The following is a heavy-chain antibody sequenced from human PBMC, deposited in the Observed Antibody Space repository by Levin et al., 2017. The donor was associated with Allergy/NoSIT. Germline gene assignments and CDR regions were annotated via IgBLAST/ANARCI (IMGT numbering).Heavy chain of an antibody. J-gene: IGHJ4*02. D-gene: IGHD3-10*01. CDR1: GGSISSGSYY. V-gene: IGHV4-61*02. Sequence: SETLSLTCKVSGGSISSGSYYWSWIRQPAAKGLEWIGRIYSSGSANYNPSLKSRVTISVDTSKNQFFLKLSSVTAADTAVYYCARAEVGSEHWGQGTLVTVSS. CDR3: ARAEVGSEH. CDR2: IYSSGSA.